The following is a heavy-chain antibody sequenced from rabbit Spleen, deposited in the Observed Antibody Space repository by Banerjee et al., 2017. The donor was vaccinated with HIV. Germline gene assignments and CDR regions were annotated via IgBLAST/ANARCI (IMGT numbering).Heavy chain of an antibody. J-gene: IGHJ6*01. Sequence: QEQLVESGGGLVQPGGSLKLSCKASGFDFSSYGVNWVRQAPGKGLEWIGYIDPVFGIAVYASWVNGRFTISRDNAQNTLYLQLNSLTTADTATYFCVRDTGTSFSTYGMDLWGQGTLVTVS. D-gene: IGHD8-1*01. CDR1: GFDFSSYG. CDR3: VRDTGTSFSTYGMDL. V-gene: IGHV1S47*01. CDR2: IDPVFGIA.